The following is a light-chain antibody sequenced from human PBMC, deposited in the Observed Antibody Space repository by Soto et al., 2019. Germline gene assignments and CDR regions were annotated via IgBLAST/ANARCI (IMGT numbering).Light chain of an antibody. CDR2: EDD. V-gene: IGLV6-57*03. CDR1: SGSIASNS. Sequence: NFMLTQPHSVSESPGKTVTISCTRISGSIASNSVQWFQQRPGSAPTTVIFEDDQRPSGVPDRFSGSIDSSSNSASLTISGLKTEDEADYYCLSFDIDTQVFGGGTNLTVL. J-gene: IGLJ3*02. CDR3: LSFDIDTQV.